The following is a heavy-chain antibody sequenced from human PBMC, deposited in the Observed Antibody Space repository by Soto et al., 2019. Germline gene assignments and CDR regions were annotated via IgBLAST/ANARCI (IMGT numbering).Heavy chain of an antibody. V-gene: IGHV1-46*03. D-gene: IGHD2-2*01. CDR1: GYTFTSYY. CDR2: INPSGGST. CDR3: VRESTPTRCSLP. Sequence: GASVKVSCKASGYTFTSYYIHWVRQAPGQGLEWMGVINPSGGSTSYAQNFQGRVTMTRDTSTSTVYMELSSLRSEDTAVYYCVRESTPTRCSLPWGQGTLVTVSS. J-gene: IGHJ5*02.